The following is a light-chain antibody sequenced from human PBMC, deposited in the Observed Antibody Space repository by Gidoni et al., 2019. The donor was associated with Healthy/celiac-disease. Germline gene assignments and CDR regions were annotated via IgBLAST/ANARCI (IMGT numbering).Light chain of an antibody. CDR3: QQYNTPFT. CDR2: KAS. J-gene: IGKJ3*01. Sequence: DIQMTQSPSTLSASVGDRVTITCRASQSISSWLAWYQQKPGKAPKLLIYKASSLESGGPSRFSGRGSGTEFTLTISSLQPDDFATYYCQQYNTPFTFGPGTKVDVK. CDR1: QSISSW. V-gene: IGKV1-5*03.